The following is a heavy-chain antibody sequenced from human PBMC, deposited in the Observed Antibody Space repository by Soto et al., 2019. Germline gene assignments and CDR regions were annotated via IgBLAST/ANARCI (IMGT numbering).Heavy chain of an antibody. V-gene: IGHV4-39*01. D-gene: IGHD2-21*01. J-gene: IGHJ5*02. Sequence: QLQLRESGPGLVKPSETLSLTCTVSGGSIGYSNYYWGWIRQPPGKALEWIGTIYYSGSTYYIPSLKSRVTMSVDTSKNQFSLKLTSVAAADTAVYYCAKLVVPTSSWFDPWGQGTLVTVSS. CDR2: IYYSGST. CDR3: AKLVVPTSSWFDP. CDR1: GGSIGYSNYY.